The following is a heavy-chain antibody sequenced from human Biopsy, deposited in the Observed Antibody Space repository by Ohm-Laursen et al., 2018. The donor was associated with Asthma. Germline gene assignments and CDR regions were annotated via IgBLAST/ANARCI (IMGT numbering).Heavy chain of an antibody. CDR2: VNTGNGDT. Sequence: ASVKVSCKASGYNFISFAIHWVRQAPGQRLEWMGWVNTGNGDTKYSRKFQDRVTITRDTSASTAYMELRSLRSEDTATYYCARTYYDFLTGQVKDVFGVWGQGTMVTVSS. V-gene: IGHV1-3*04. CDR3: ARTYYDFLTGQVKDVFGV. D-gene: IGHD3-9*01. J-gene: IGHJ3*01. CDR1: GYNFISFA.